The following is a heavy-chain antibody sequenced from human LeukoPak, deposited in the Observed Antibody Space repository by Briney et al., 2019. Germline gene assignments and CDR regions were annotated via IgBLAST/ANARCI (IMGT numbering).Heavy chain of an antibody. Sequence: GGSLRLSCAASGFTFSSYAMSWVRQAPGKGLEWVSDISGRGDSTYYADSVKGRFTISRDNSKNTLYLQMNSLRAEDTAVYYCAREFEGRIAAAGMTRYYYYGMDVWGQGTTVTVSS. J-gene: IGHJ6*02. CDR1: GFTFSSYA. CDR2: ISGRGDST. V-gene: IGHV3-23*01. D-gene: IGHD6-13*01. CDR3: AREFEGRIAAAGMTRYYYYGMDV.